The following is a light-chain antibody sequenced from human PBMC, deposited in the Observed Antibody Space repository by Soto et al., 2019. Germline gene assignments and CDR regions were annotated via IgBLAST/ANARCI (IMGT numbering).Light chain of an antibody. J-gene: IGLJ3*02. CDR1: GSDVGNYNR. CDR2: EVS. V-gene: IGLV2-18*02. Sequence: QSALTQPPPVSGSPGQSVTISCTGTGSDVGNYNRVSWYQQTPGTAPKVVIYEVSNRPSGVPDRFSGSQSGNTASLTISGLQAEDEGDYYCSSYTSSDTWVFGGGTKLTVL. CDR3: SSYTSSDTWV.